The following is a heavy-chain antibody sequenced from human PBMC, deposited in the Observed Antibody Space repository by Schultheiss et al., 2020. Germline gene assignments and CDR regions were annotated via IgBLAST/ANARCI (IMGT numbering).Heavy chain of an antibody. V-gene: IGHV3-23*01. CDR1: GFTFSSYA. J-gene: IGHJ4*02. CDR2: ISGSGGST. D-gene: IGHD1-26*01. Sequence: GGSLRLSCAASGFTFSSYAMSWVRQAPGKGLEWVSAISGSGGSTYYADSVKGRFTISRDNSKNTLYLQMNSLRAEDTAEYYCAKDRVGASPQYYFDYWGQGTLVTVSS. CDR3: AKDRVGASPQYYFDY.